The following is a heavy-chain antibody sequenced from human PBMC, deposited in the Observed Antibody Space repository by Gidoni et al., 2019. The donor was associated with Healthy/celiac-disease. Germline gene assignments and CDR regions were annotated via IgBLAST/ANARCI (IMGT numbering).Heavy chain of an antibody. CDR1: GGPISSYY. J-gene: IGHJ6*02. Sequence: QVQLQESGPGLVKPSDTLSLTFTVSGGPISSYYWSWNRQPPGKGLEWIGYISYSGSPNYNPSLKSRVTISVDTSKNQFSLKLSSVTAADTAVYYCAKSSTSWNKGYYYYGMDVWGQGTTVTVSS. CDR2: ISYSGSP. CDR3: AKSSTSWNKGYYYYGMDV. V-gene: IGHV4-59*07. D-gene: IGHD2-2*01.